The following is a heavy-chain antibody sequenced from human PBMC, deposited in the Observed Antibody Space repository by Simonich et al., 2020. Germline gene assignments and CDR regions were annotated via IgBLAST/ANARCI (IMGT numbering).Heavy chain of an antibody. Sequence: QVQLQESGPGLVKPSETLSLPCAVSGYSISSGYYWGWIRQPPGKGLEWIGSIYHSGSTYYNPSLKSRVTISVDTSKNQFSRKLSSVTAADTAVYYCARAHSRYCSGGSCYFDYWGQGTLVTVSS. CDR3: ARAHSRYCSGGSCYFDY. D-gene: IGHD2-15*01. J-gene: IGHJ4*02. CDR2: IYHSGST. V-gene: IGHV4-38-2*01. CDR1: GYSISSGYY.